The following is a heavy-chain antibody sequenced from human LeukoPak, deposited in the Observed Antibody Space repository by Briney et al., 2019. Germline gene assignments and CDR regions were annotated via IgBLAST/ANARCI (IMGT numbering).Heavy chain of an antibody. CDR1: GHRFTSHW. J-gene: IGHJ5*02. CDR3: ARRPYSGSPNWFDP. V-gene: IGHV5-51*01. Sequence: GESLKISCEVSGHRFTSHWIGWVRQMPGKGLEWMGIINLGDSDTKYSPSFQGQVTISLGKSISTAYLQWRSLKASDTAMYYCARRPYSGSPNWFDPWGQGTLVTVSS. D-gene: IGHD1-26*01. CDR2: INLGDSDT.